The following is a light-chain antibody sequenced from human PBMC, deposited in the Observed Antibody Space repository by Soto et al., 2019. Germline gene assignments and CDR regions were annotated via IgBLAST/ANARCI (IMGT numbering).Light chain of an antibody. CDR3: SSYTSSSTLYV. CDR2: DVS. V-gene: IGLV2-14*01. Sequence: QSVLTQPASVSGSSGQSITISCTGTSSDVGGYNYVSWYQQHPGKAPKLMIYDVSNRPSGVSNRFSGSKSGNTASLTISGLQAEDEADYYCSSYTSSSTLYVFGTGTKVTV. J-gene: IGLJ1*01. CDR1: SSDVGGYNY.